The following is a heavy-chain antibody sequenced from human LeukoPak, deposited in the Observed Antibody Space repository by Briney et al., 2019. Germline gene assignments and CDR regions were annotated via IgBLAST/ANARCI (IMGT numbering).Heavy chain of an antibody. CDR2: ISYDGSNK. Sequence: PGGSLRLSCAAAGFTFSSYGMHWVRQAPGKGLEWVAVISYDGSNKYYADSVKGRFTISRDNSKNTLYLQMNSLRAEDTAVYYCAKDLERYYDSSGHDYWGQGTLVTVSS. V-gene: IGHV3-30*18. J-gene: IGHJ4*02. D-gene: IGHD3-22*01. CDR1: GFTFSSYG. CDR3: AKDLERYYDSSGHDY.